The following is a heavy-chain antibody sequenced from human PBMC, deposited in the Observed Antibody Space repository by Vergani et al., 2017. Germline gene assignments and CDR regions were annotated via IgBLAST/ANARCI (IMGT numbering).Heavy chain of an antibody. D-gene: IGHD1-26*01. CDR1: GYTFTSYG. CDR2: ISAYNGNT. CDR3: ARGAPGGSDYPSDY. J-gene: IGHJ4*02. V-gene: IGHV1-18*01. Sequence: QVQLVQSGAEVKKPGASVKVSCKASGYTFTSYGISWVRQAPGQGLEWVGWISAYNGNTNNAQKLQGRVTMTTETATSTAYMELRSLRPDDTAVYYCARGAPGGSDYPSDYWGQGTLVTVSS.